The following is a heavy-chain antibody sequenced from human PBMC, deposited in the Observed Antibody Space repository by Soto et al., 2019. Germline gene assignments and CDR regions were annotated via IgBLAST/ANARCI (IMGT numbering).Heavy chain of an antibody. CDR1: GFTFSSYA. D-gene: IGHD2-15*01. V-gene: IGHV3-23*01. Sequence: EVQLLESGGGLVQPGGSLRLSCAASGFTFSSYAMSWVRQAPGKGLEWVSAISGSGGSTYYADSVKGRFTISRDNSKNTLXXXXXXLRAEDTAVYYCAKVGGGSCCDAFDIWGQGTMVTVSS. CDR2: ISGSGGST. CDR3: AKVGGGSCCDAFDI. J-gene: IGHJ3*02.